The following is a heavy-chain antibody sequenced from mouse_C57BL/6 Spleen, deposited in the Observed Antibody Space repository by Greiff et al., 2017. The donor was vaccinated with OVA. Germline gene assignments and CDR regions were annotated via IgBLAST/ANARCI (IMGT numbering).Heavy chain of an antibody. J-gene: IGHJ3*01. V-gene: IGHV5-6*01. Sequence: DVHLVESGGDLVKPGGSLKLSCAASGFTFSSYGMSWVRQTPDKRLEWVATISSGGSYTYYPDSVKGRFTISRDNAKNTLYLKMRSLKSKDTAMYYCARDDDDPFAYWGQGTLVTVSA. CDR2: ISSGGSYT. D-gene: IGHD2-3*01. CDR1: GFTFSSYG. CDR3: ARDDDDPFAY.